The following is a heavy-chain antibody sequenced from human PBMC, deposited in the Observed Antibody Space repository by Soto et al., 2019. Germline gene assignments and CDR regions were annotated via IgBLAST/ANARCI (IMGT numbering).Heavy chain of an antibody. CDR1: GGSMSSPNW. CDR2: IHHSGAT. D-gene: IGHD3-10*01. Sequence: QVRLQESRPGLVKPSGTLSLTCLVSGGSMSSPNWWTWVRQAPVKGLEWIAEIHHSGATNYSPSLKSRAVISIDKSNNQFSLQLTSVTAADTAVYYCATGSPYYYGSGGMWDSWGRGALVTVSS. J-gene: IGHJ4*02. V-gene: IGHV4-4*02. CDR3: ATGSPYYYGSGGMWDS.